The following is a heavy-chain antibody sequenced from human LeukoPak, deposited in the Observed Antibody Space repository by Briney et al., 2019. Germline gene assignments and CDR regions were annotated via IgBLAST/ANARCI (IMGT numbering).Heavy chain of an antibody. D-gene: IGHD3-22*01. CDR3: ARERGLKYYYDSSGYYYDYDY. Sequence: ASVKVSCKASGYTFTSYGISWVRQAPGQGLEWMGWISAYSGNTNYAQKLQGRVTMTTDTSTSTAYMELRSLRSDDTAVYYCARERGLKYYYDSSGYYYDYDYWGQGTLVTVSS. CDR2: ISAYSGNT. J-gene: IGHJ4*02. V-gene: IGHV1-18*01. CDR1: GYTFTSYG.